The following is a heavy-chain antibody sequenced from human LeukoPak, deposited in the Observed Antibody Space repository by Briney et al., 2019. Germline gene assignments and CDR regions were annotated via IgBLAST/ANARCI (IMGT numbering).Heavy chain of an antibody. J-gene: IGHJ4*02. CDR3: ASDSSPF. V-gene: IGHV4-38-2*02. D-gene: IGHD6-13*01. CDR1: GFSISSGYY. Sequence: SETLSLTCTVSGFSISSGYYWGWIRQPPGKGLEWIGTVYHSGNTYYNPSLKSRLTISVDTSKNHFSLKLTSVTAADTAVYYCASDSSPFWGQGTLVTVSS. CDR2: VYHSGNT.